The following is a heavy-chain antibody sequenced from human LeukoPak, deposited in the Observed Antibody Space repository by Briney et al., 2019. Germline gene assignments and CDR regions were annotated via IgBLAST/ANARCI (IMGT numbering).Heavy chain of an antibody. J-gene: IGHJ4*02. CDR3: AAQLVATADLDY. CDR2: IYYSGST. V-gene: IGHV4-30-4*01. CDR1: GGSFSTGDYY. Sequence: PSETLSLTCTVSGGSFSTGDYYWSWIRQPPGKGLEWIGYIYYSGSTSYNPSLKSRLTISVDTSKNQFTLKLRSVTAADTAVYYCAAQLVATADLDYWGQGTLVTVSS. D-gene: IGHD5-12*01.